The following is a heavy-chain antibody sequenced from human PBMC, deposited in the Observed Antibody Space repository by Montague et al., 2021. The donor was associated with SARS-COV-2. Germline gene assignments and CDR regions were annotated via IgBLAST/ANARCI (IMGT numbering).Heavy chain of an antibody. Sequence: SETLSPTCAVYGGPISSSKWWTWCRQPPGKGVVWFGEINHSGSTKYTPSCKSRVTTSVVKSTKQLSLKLSSVTAADTAVYYCARMVRGLIMWAYGMDVWGQGTTVTVSS. CDR1: GGPISSSKW. V-gene: IGHV4-4*02. J-gene: IGHJ6*02. CDR3: ARMVRGLIMWAYGMDV. D-gene: IGHD3-10*01. CDR2: INHSGST.